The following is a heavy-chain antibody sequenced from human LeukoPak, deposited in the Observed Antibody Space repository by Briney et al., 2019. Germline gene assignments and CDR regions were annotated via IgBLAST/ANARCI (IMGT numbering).Heavy chain of an antibody. J-gene: IGHJ4*02. CDR3: AKDYDFWSGPDY. CDR2: IRYDGSNK. CDR1: GFTFSSYV. D-gene: IGHD3-3*01. V-gene: IGHV3-30*02. Sequence: GSLRLSCAASGFTFSSYVIHWVRQAPGKGLEWVAFIRYDGSNKYYADSVKGRFTISRDNSKNTLYLQMNSLRAEDTAVYYCAKDYDFWSGPDYWGQGTLVTVSS.